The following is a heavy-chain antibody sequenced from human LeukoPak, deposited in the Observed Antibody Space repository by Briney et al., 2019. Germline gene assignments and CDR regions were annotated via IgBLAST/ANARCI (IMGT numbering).Heavy chain of an antibody. CDR3: ARDCYDILTGFLYWYFDL. Sequence: GGSLRLSCAASGFTVSSNYMSWVRQAPGKGLEWVSVIYSGGSTYYADSVKGRFTISRDNSKNTLYLQMNSLRAEDTAVYYCARDCYDILTGFLYWYFDLWGRGTLVTVSS. V-gene: IGHV3-53*01. D-gene: IGHD3-9*01. CDR2: IYSGGST. J-gene: IGHJ2*01. CDR1: GFTVSSNY.